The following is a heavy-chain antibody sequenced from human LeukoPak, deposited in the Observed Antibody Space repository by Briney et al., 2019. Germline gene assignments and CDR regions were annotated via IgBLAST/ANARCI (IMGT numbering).Heavy chain of an antibody. D-gene: IGHD4-17*01. Sequence: GGSLRLSCAASGFTFSSYSMNWVRQAPGKGLEWVSSISSSSSYIYYADSVKGRFTISRDNAKNSLYLQMNSLRAEDTAVYYCARDTTYGDYVLWDYWGQGTLVTVSP. J-gene: IGHJ4*02. CDR1: GFTFSSYS. CDR3: ARDTTYGDYVLWDY. V-gene: IGHV3-21*01. CDR2: ISSSSSYI.